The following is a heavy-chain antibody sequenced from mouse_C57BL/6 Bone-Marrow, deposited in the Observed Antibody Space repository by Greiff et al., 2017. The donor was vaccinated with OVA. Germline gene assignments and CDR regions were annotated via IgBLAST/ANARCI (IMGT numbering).Heavy chain of an antibody. Sequence: VQLQQPGAELVRPGTSVKLSCKASGYNFTSYWMHWVKQRPGQGLEWIGVIDPSDSYTNYTQKFKGKATLTVDTSSSTAYMQLSSLTSEDSAVYYCASSGFITTPWGQGTTRTVAS. CDR3: ASSGFITTP. D-gene: IGHD1-1*01. CDR1: GYNFTSYW. J-gene: IGHJ2*01. CDR2: IDPSDSYT. V-gene: IGHV1-59*01.